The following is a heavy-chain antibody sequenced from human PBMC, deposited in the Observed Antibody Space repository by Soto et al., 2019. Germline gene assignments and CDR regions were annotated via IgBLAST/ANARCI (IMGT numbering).Heavy chain of an antibody. V-gene: IGHV1-69*13. CDR3: ARGMVEGGYEGDYYYGMDV. D-gene: IGHD5-12*01. Sequence: SVKVSCKASGGTFSSYAISWVRQAPGQGLEWMGGIIPIFGTANYAQKFQGRVTITADESTSTAYMELSSLRSEDTAVYYCARGMVEGGYEGDYYYGMDVWGQGTTVTVSS. CDR1: GGTFSSYA. CDR2: IIPIFGTA. J-gene: IGHJ6*02.